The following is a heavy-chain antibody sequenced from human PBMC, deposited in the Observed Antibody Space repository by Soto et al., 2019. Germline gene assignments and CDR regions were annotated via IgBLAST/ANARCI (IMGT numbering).Heavy chain of an antibody. J-gene: IGHJ4*02. D-gene: IGHD1-26*01. Sequence: EVQLVESGGGLVQPGRSLRLSSAASGFTFDDYAMHWVRQAPGKGLEWVSGISWNSGSIGYADSVMGRFTISRDNAKNSLYLQMNSLRPEDTALYYCAKDGATKGWPFDYWGQGTLVSVSS. V-gene: IGHV3-9*01. CDR2: ISWNSGSI. CDR1: GFTFDDYA. CDR3: AKDGATKGWPFDY.